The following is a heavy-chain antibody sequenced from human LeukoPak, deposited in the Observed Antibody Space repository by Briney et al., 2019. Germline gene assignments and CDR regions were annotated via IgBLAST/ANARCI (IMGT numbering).Heavy chain of an antibody. J-gene: IGHJ4*02. CDR3: AKDDYYDSSGPQIGIL. CDR1: GFTFSSYA. Sequence: GGSLRLSCAASGFTFSSYAMSWVRQAPGKGLVWVSVIRGSGGSTYYADSVKGRFTISRDNSKNTLYLQMNSLRAEDTAVYYCAKDDYYDSSGPQIGILWGQGTLVTVSS. CDR2: IRGSGGST. D-gene: IGHD3-22*01. V-gene: IGHV3-23*01.